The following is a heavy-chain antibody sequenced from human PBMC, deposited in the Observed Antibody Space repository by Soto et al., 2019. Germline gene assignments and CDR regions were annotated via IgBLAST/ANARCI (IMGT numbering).Heavy chain of an antibody. CDR2: INAGNGNT. V-gene: IGHV1-3*01. Sequence: AASVKVSCKASGYTFTSYAMHWVRQAPGQRLEWMGWINAGNGNTKYSQKFQGRVTITRDTSASTAYMELSSLRSEDTAVYYCASGPFGVVIIGWFDPWGQGTLVTVSS. D-gene: IGHD3-3*01. J-gene: IGHJ5*02. CDR1: GYTFTSYA. CDR3: ASGPFGVVIIGWFDP.